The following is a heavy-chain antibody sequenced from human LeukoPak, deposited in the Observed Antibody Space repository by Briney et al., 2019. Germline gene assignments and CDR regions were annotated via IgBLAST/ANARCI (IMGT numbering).Heavy chain of an antibody. CDR3: ARDRDSSSWYYYYHYMDV. CDR1: GFTFSSYS. Sequence: GGSLRLSCAASGFTFSSYSMNWVRQAPGKGLEWVSSISSSSSYIYYADSVKGRFTISRDNAKNSLYLQMNSLRAEDTAVYYCARDRDSSSWYYYYHYMDVWGKGTTVTVSS. J-gene: IGHJ6*03. V-gene: IGHV3-21*01. CDR2: ISSSSSYI. D-gene: IGHD6-13*01.